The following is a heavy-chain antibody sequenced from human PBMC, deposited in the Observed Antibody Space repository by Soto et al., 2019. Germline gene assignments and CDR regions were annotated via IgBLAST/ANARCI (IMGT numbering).Heavy chain of an antibody. CDR2: INHSGST. J-gene: IGHJ6*02. D-gene: IGHD2-8*01. Sequence: PTETLSLTCAVYGGSFSGYYWSWIRQPPGKGLEWIGEINHSGSTNYNPSLKSRVTISVDTSKNQFSLKLSSVTAADTAVYYCARGLHPPRGKYCTNGVCYTNYYGKDVWGQGTTVTVSS. CDR3: ARGLHPPRGKYCTNGVCYTNYYGKDV. CDR1: GGSFSGYY. V-gene: IGHV4-34*01.